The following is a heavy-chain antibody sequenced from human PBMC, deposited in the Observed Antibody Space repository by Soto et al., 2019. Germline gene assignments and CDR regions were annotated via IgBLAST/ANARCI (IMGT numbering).Heavy chain of an antibody. D-gene: IGHD3-16*02. CDR2: ISSSGSTI. CDR1: GFTFSDYY. Sequence: GGSLRLSCAASGFTFSDYYMSWIRQAPGKGLEWVSYISSSGSTIYYADSVKGRFTISRDNAKNSLYLQMNSLRAEDTAVYYCARVTVGTRKTTSELYRWFDPWGQGTLVTVSS. V-gene: IGHV3-11*01. CDR3: ARVTVGTRKTTSELYRWFDP. J-gene: IGHJ5*02.